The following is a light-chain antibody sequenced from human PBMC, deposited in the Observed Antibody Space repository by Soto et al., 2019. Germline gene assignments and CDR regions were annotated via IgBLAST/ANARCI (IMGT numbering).Light chain of an antibody. J-gene: IGKJ4*01. CDR3: QHYNSYPLT. CDR2: HAS. Sequence: DIQMTQSPSTLSASVGDRVTITCRASESIGEWLAWYQQKPGKVPKALISHASNLESGVPSRFSGSGSGTDFTLTISSLQPDDFATYYGQHYNSYPLTFGGGTKVEIK. CDR1: ESIGEW. V-gene: IGKV1-5*01.